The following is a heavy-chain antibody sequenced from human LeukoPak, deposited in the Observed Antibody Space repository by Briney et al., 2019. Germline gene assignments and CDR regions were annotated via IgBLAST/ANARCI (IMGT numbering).Heavy chain of an antibody. Sequence: GGSLRLSCAASGFTVSSKYMSWVRQAPGKGLEWVSVIYSGGSTYYADSVNGRFTISRDNSENTLYLQMNGLTAEDTAMYYCARDSYQDYYGRFDPWGQGTLVIVSS. CDR1: GFTVSSKY. D-gene: IGHD3-10*01. CDR3: ARDSYQDYYGRFDP. V-gene: IGHV3-53*01. CDR2: IYSGGST. J-gene: IGHJ5*02.